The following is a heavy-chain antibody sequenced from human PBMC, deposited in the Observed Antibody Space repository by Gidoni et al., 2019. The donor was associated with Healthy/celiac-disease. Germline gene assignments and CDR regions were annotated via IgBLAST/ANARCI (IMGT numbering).Heavy chain of an antibody. CDR3: ARDWTPYYDFWSGYGRVPLHYGMDV. D-gene: IGHD3-3*01. CDR2: IWYDGSNK. Sequence: VPLGGSGGGVIQPGSSLGLSCAACGFTLGIYGMPWVRAAPGKGLAWVAVIWYDGSNKYYADSVKGRFTISRDNSKNTLYLQMNSLRAEDTAVYYCARDWTPYYDFWSGYGRVPLHYGMDVWGQGTTVTVSS. V-gene: IGHV3-33*01. CDR1: GFTLGIYG. J-gene: IGHJ6*02.